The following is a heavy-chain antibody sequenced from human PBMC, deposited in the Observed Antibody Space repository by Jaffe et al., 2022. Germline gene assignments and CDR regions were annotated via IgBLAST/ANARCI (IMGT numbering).Heavy chain of an antibody. J-gene: IGHJ3*02. D-gene: IGHD2-15*01. CDR1: GGTFSSYA. CDR3: AAYIVVVVAATKDAFDI. CDR2: IIPIFGTA. V-gene: IGHV1-69*01. Sequence: QVQLVQSGAEVKKPGSSVKVSCKASGGTFSSYAISWVRQAPGQGLEWMGGIIPIFGTANYAQKFQGRVTITADESTSTAYMELSSLRSEDTAVYYCAAYIVVVVAATKDAFDIWGQGTMVTVSS.